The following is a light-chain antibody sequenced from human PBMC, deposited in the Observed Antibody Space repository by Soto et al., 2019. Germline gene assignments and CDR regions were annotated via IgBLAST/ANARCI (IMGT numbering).Light chain of an antibody. J-gene: IGKJ3*01. Sequence: EIVLTQSPATLSLSPGERATLSCRAGQSVSRYLAWYQQNPGQAPRLLIYVASNRATGIPARFSGSGSETDFTLTISNLDPEDFAVYYCQQRSLGLPFGPATQVDLQ. CDR1: QSVSRY. CDR3: QQRSLGLP. CDR2: VAS. V-gene: IGKV3-11*01.